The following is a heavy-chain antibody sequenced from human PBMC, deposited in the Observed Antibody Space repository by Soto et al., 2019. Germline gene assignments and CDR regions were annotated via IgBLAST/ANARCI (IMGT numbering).Heavy chain of an antibody. D-gene: IGHD6-6*01. CDR1: GFTFSSYG. CDR2: ISYDGSNK. J-gene: IGHJ6*02. Sequence: PGGSLRLSCAASGFTFSSYGMHWVRQAPGKGLEWVAVISYDGSNKYYADSVKGRFTISRDNSKNTLYLQMNSLRAEDTAVYYCAREYSSSATHHKFYYYYYYGMDVWGQGTTVTV. V-gene: IGHV3-30-3*01. CDR3: AREYSSSATHHKFYYYYYYGMDV.